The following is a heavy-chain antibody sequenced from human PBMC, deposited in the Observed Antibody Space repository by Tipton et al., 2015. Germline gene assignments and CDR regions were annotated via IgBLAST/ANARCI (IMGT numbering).Heavy chain of an antibody. V-gene: IGHV3-30*18. CDR3: AKGEKMATISYFDY. J-gene: IGHJ4*02. CDR2: ISYDGINT. D-gene: IGHD5-24*01. CDR1: GFTFSSYG. Sequence: SLRLSCAASGFTFSSYGMHWVRQAPGKGLEWVAVISYDGINTYYADSVKGRFTISRDNSKNTLDLQMNSLRTEDSAVYYCAKGEKMATISYFDYWGQGTLVTVAS.